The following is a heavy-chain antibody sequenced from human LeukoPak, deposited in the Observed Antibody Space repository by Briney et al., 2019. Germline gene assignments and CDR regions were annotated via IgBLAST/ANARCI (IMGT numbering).Heavy chain of an antibody. D-gene: IGHD4-17*01. Sequence: GGSLRLSCAASGFTFSSYAMSWVRQAPGKGLEWVSAISGSGGSTYYADSVKGRFTISRDNSKNTLYLQMNSLKASDTAIYYCARQPSLDYGDNGHFQHWGQGTLVTVSS. J-gene: IGHJ1*01. CDR2: ISGSGGST. CDR3: ARQPSLDYGDNGHFQH. CDR1: GFTFSSYA. V-gene: IGHV3-23*01.